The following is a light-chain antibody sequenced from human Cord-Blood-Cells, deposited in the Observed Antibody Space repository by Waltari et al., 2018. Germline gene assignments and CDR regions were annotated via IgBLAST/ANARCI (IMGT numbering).Light chain of an antibody. Sequence: DIQMTQSTSYLSGSVGYRVTITCRASQSISSYLNLYQQTPGKAPKLLIYAASSLQSGVPSRFSGSGSGTDFTLTISSLQPEDFATYYCQQSYSTPFTFGPGTKVDIK. J-gene: IGKJ3*01. CDR3: QQSYSTPFT. V-gene: IGKV1-39*01. CDR2: AAS. CDR1: QSISSY.